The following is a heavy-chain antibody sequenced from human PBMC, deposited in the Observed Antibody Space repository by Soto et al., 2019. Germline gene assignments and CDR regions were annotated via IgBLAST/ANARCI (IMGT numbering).Heavy chain of an antibody. Sequence: PSETLSLTCAGYGGSFSGYYWSWIRQPPGKGLEWIGEINHSGGTNYNPSLKSRVTISVDTSKNQFSLKLSSVTAADTAVYYCARVGNTYYDFWSGYPPDLDVWGQGTTVTVSS. V-gene: IGHV4-34*01. CDR2: INHSGGT. CDR1: GGSFSGYY. D-gene: IGHD3-3*01. J-gene: IGHJ6*02. CDR3: ARVGNTYYDFWSGYPPDLDV.